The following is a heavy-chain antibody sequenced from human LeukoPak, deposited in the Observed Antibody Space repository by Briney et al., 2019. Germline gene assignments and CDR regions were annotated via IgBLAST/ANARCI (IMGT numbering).Heavy chain of an antibody. CDR1: GGSFSGDY. Sequence: SSETLSLTCAVYGGSFSGDYWSWIRQPPGKGLEWIGEINHSGSTNYNPSLKSRVTISVDTSKNQFSLKLSSVTAADTAVYYCARSGPLGDGSGSYFDYWGQGTLVTVSS. V-gene: IGHV4-34*01. D-gene: IGHD3-10*01. CDR2: INHSGST. CDR3: ARSGPLGDGSGSYFDY. J-gene: IGHJ4*02.